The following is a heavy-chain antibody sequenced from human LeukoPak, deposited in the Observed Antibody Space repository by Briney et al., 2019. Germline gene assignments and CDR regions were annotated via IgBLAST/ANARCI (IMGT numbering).Heavy chain of an antibody. V-gene: IGHV4-59*01. Sequence: SETLSLTCTVSGGSISSYYWSWIRQPPGKGLEWIGYIYYSGSTNYNPSLKSRVTISVDTSKKQFSLKLTSVTAADTAVYYCARVPGNYGDYDYFDYWGQGTLVTVSS. CDR2: IYYSGST. CDR1: GGSISSYY. D-gene: IGHD4-17*01. J-gene: IGHJ4*02. CDR3: ARVPGNYGDYDYFDY.